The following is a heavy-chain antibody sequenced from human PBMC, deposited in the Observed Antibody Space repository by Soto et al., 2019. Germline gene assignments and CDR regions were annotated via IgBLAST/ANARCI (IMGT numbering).Heavy chain of an antibody. J-gene: IGHJ5*02. Sequence: PSETLSLTCTVSSGSISTYYWSWIRQPPGKGLEWIGYIYYTGSTNYNPSLESRVTISIDTSKNQLSLNLSSVTAADTAVYYCARDRSCSGGSCYSPLNWFDPWGQGTLVTVSS. V-gene: IGHV4-59*01. D-gene: IGHD2-15*01. CDR1: SGSISTYY. CDR2: IYYTGST. CDR3: ARDRSCSGGSCYSPLNWFDP.